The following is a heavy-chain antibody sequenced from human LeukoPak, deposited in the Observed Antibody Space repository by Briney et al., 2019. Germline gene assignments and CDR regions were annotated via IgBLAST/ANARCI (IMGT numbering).Heavy chain of an antibody. D-gene: IGHD6-13*01. CDR2: INHSGST. CDR3: ARVLVAADALAGDDY. J-gene: IGHJ4*02. CDR1: GGSFSVYY. Sequence: SEALSLTCAVYGGSFSVYYWTWIRQPPGKGLEWIGEINHSGSTNYNPSLKSRVTISVDTSKNQFSLKLSSVTAADTAVYYCARVLVAADALAGDDYWGEGTPVSASS. V-gene: IGHV4-34*01.